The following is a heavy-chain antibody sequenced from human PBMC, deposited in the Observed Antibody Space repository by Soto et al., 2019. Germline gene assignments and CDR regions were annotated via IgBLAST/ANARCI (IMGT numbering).Heavy chain of an antibody. D-gene: IGHD6-13*01. J-gene: IGHJ4*02. CDR3: AREGMSRPRWVFDY. CDR1: GFTFGSYP. Sequence: ELQLVESGGGLVQPGGSLRLSCAASGFTFGSYPMHWVRQAPGKGLEYVSAISTNGDSTFYANSVKGRFTISRDNSKNTLYRQMGSLRAEDMGVYYCAREGMSRPRWVFDYWGQGTLVTASS. CDR2: ISTNGDST. V-gene: IGHV3-64*01.